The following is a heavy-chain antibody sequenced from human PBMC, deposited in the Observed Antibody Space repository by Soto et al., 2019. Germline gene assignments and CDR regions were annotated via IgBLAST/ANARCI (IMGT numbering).Heavy chain of an antibody. J-gene: IGHJ4*02. CDR3: PRVMVGSRRASDY. Sequence: EVQLVESGGGLVQPEGSLRLSGAASGFTFSDHYMDWVRQAPGKGLEWVGRIKNKANSYTTEYAAPVKGRLIISRDDSKHSVFLQMNRLTTDDTAVYYCPRVMVGSRRASDYWGQGILVTVSS. D-gene: IGHD2-15*01. CDR2: IKNKANSYTT. V-gene: IGHV3-72*01. CDR1: GFTFSDHY.